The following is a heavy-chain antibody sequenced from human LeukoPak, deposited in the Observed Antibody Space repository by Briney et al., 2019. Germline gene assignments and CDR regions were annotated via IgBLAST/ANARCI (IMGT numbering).Heavy chain of an antibody. V-gene: IGHV3-30-3*01. CDR1: GFTFSSYA. Sequence: GRSLRLSCAASGFTFSSYAMHWVRQAPGKGLEWVALISFDGSIKYNADSVKGRFTISRDNSKNTLYLQMNSLRAEDTAVYYCARERGPRGAAPPSPIFDYWGQGTLVTVSS. CDR2: ISFDGSIK. J-gene: IGHJ4*02. D-gene: IGHD6-6*01. CDR3: ARERGPRGAAPPSPIFDY.